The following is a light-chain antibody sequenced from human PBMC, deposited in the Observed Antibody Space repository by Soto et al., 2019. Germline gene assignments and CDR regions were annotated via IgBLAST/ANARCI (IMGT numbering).Light chain of an antibody. V-gene: IGKV3-20*01. CDR3: QQYGSSPPVT. CDR1: QSVSSSY. CDR2: GAS. Sequence: EIVLTQSPGTLSLSPGERATLSCRASQSVSSSYLAWYQQKPGQAPRLLIYGASGRATGIPDRFSCSGSGSGCTPNISRLVPEDFAVYYCQQYGSSPPVTFGQGTRLEIK. J-gene: IGKJ5*01.